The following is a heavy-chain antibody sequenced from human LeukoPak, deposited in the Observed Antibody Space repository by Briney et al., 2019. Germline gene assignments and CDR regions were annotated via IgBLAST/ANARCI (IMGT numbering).Heavy chain of an antibody. CDR2: INSDGSSI. Sequence: GGSLRLSCAASGFTFSSYWMHWVRQAPGKGLVWVSRINSDGSSISYADSVKGRFTISRDNAKNTPYLQMNSLRAEDTAVYYCARAGFLEWLPSPIYYYYYMDVWGKGTTVTVSS. V-gene: IGHV3-74*01. CDR1: GFTFSSYW. D-gene: IGHD3-3*01. J-gene: IGHJ6*03. CDR3: ARAGFLEWLPSPIYYYYYMDV.